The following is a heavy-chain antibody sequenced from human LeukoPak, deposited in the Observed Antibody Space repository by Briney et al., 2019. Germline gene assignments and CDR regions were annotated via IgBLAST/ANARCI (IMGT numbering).Heavy chain of an antibody. V-gene: IGHV3-33*01. CDR3: TRYNNDHFYY. CDR2: IAYDGSRA. CDR1: GFIFGGYG. J-gene: IGHJ4*02. D-gene: IGHD1-14*01. Sequence: GGALRLSCAGSGFIFGGYGMHWFRQTPGKGLEWVAVIAYDGSRAFYADSVKGRFTISRDNSKNTMSVQMDDLIAEDTAVYYCTRYNNDHFYYWGQGTLVTVSS.